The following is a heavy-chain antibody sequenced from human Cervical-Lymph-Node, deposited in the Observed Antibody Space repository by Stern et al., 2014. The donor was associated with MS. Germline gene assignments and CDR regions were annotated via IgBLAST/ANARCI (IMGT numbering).Heavy chain of an antibody. J-gene: IGHJ4*02. CDR3: ARDMRKYNWKY. V-gene: IGHV3-7*01. CDR2: IKEDGSEK. Sequence: EVQLVESGGGLVQPGGSLRLSCAGSGFSFNNYWMSWVRQAPGKGLEWVANIKEDGSEKYYVDSVKGRFTISRDSAKNSLYLQMNSLRAEDTAVYYCARDMRKYNWKYWGQGTLVTVSS. D-gene: IGHD1-20*01. CDR1: GFSFNNYW.